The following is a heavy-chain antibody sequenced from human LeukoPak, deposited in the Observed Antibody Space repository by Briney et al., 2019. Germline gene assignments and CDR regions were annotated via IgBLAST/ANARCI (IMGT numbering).Heavy chain of an antibody. CDR3: ARVEGRWLHKAFDI. Sequence: PSETLSLTCTVSGGSISSYYWSWLRQPPGKGLEWIGYIYYSGSTNYNPSPKSRVTISVDTSKNQFSLKLSSVTAADTAVYYCARVEGRWLHKAFDIWGQGTMVTVSS. CDR2: IYYSGST. V-gene: IGHV4-59*01. J-gene: IGHJ3*02. D-gene: IGHD5-24*01. CDR1: GGSISSYY.